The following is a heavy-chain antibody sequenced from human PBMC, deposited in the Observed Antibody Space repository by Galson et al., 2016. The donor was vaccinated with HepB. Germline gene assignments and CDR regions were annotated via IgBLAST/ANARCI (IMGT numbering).Heavy chain of an antibody. V-gene: IGHV3-23*01. CDR1: GFRFSTYA. Sequence: SLRLSCAGSGFRFSTYAMSWVRQAPGKGLEWVSGIRGSGGGIDYADSVKGRFTISRDNSKNTLYLQMSSLRAEDTAVYYCAKERGSGLTMVLGVLGPFDIWGQGTLVTVSS. D-gene: IGHD3-10*01. CDR2: IRGSGGGI. J-gene: IGHJ3*02. CDR3: AKERGSGLTMVLGVLGPFDI.